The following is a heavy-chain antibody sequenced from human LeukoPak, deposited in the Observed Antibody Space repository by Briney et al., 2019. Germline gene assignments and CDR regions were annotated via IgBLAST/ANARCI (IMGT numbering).Heavy chain of an antibody. CDR1: GYSFTSYW. Sequence: GASLQISCKGSGYSFTSYWIGWVRQLPGKGLEWMGIIDPADSDTRYSPSFQGQVTISADKSISTAYLQWSSLKASDSAIYYCARRKTANDYWGQGTLVTVSS. J-gene: IGHJ4*02. CDR2: IDPADSDT. D-gene: IGHD5-18*01. CDR3: ARRKTANDY. V-gene: IGHV5-51*01.